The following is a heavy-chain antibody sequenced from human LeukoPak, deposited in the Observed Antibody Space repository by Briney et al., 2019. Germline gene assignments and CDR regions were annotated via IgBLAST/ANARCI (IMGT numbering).Heavy chain of an antibody. J-gene: IGHJ4*02. V-gene: IGHV3-20*04. D-gene: IGHD2-15*01. CDR1: GFIFDDYG. CDR3: ARAGRVVGLDY. Sequence: GGSLRLSCAASGFIFDDYGMSWVRQAPGKGLEWVSGINWNGSITGYADSVKGRFTISRDNAKNSLYLQMNSLRAEDTALYYCARAGRVVGLDYWGQGTLVTVSS. CDR2: INWNGSIT.